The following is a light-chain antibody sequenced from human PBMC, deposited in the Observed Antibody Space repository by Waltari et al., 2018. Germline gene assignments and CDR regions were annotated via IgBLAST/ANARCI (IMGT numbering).Light chain of an antibody. J-gene: IGKJ2*01. CDR1: QSVLYSSNNKNY. V-gene: IGKV4-1*01. CDR3: QQYYSAPYT. CDR2: WAS. Sequence: DIVMTQSPDSLAVSLGERATNNRKSSQSVLYSSNNKNYLTWYQQKPGQPPKLLIYWASTRESGVPDRFSGSASGTDFTLTISSLQAEDVAVYYCQQYYSAPYTFGQGTKLEIK.